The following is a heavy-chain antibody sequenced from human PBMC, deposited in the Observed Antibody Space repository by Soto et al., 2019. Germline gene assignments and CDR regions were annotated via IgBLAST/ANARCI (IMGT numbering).Heavy chain of an antibody. J-gene: IGHJ4*02. V-gene: IGHV1-18*01. D-gene: IGHD2-21*01. CDR3: ARVYCGGDCFSGGDFDY. Sequence: QVQLVQSGTEVKKAGSAVKVSCKTSGYTFTTYGISWIRQAPGQGLEWIAWISVYNGDTNYAQNVQGRGTMTTDTLTTTAYLELRSRRSAETAVYYCARVYCGGDCFSGGDFDYWGQGTLVTVS. CDR2: ISVYNGDT. CDR1: GYTFTTYG.